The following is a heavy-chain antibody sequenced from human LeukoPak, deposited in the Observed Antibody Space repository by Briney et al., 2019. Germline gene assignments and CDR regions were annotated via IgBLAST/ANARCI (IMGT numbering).Heavy chain of an antibody. V-gene: IGHV1-18*01. CDR2: ISAYNGNT. D-gene: IGHD6-13*01. CDR3: AKQTRVGQQLGTGAFDI. CDR1: GYTFTKYG. J-gene: IGHJ3*02. Sequence: ASVKVSCKASGYTFTKYGISWVRQAPGQGLEWMGWISAYNGNTNYAQKFQGRVTMNTDTSTSTAYMELRSLRSDDTAVYYCAKQTRVGQQLGTGAFDIWGQGTMVTVSS.